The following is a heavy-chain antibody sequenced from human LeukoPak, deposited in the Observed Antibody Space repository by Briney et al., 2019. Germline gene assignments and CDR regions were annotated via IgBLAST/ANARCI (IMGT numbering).Heavy chain of an antibody. J-gene: IGHJ5*02. D-gene: IGHD2-21*01. CDR1: GYTFTRYD. CDR2: ISGYNGKT. CDR3: ARLFSNWFDP. V-gene: IGHV1-18*01. Sequence: ASMKVSCKTSGYTFTRYDISWVRQAPGQGLEWVGWISGYNGKTDYVQKLQGRLTMTTDTSTNTAYMELRGLRSDDTAVYYCARLFSNWFDPWGQGTLVTVSS.